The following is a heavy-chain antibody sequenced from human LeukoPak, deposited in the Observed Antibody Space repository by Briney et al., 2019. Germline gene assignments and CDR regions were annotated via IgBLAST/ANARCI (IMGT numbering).Heavy chain of an antibody. CDR2: IWPDGSYK. CDR3: ARAVGPFDY. V-gene: IGHV3-33*08. Sequence: GGSLRLSCAASGFTFSSYGMHWVRQAPGKGLEWVAAIWPDGSYKYYADSVKGRFTISRDNSKNTVYLQMNTLRDEDTALYYCARAVGPFDYWGQGTLVTVSS. CDR1: GFTFSSYG. J-gene: IGHJ4*02. D-gene: IGHD3-16*01.